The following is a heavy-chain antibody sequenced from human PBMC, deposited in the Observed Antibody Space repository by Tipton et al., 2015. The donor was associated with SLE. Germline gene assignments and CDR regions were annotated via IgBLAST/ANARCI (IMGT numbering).Heavy chain of an antibody. J-gene: IGHJ3*02. D-gene: IGHD5-18*01. CDR3: ARRGYRRHAFDI. Sequence: LRLSCTVSGGSISSGTYYWSWIRQHPGKGLEWIGEINHSGSTYYNPSLKSRVTISVDTSKNQFSLKLSSVTAADTAVYYCARRGYRRHAFDIWGQGTMVTVSS. CDR2: INHSGST. V-gene: IGHV4-39*01. CDR1: GGSISSGTYY.